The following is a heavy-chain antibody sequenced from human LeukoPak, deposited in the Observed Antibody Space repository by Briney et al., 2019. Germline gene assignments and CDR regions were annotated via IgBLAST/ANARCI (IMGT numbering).Heavy chain of an antibody. CDR2: IYTSGST. D-gene: IGHD1/OR15-1a*01. CDR3: ARGTTSIPDY. Sequence: SETLSLTCTVSGGSISSGSYYWSWIRQPAGQGLEWIGRIYTSGSTYYNPSLKSRVTISVDTSKNQFSLKLISVTAADTAVYYWARGTTSIPDYGGQGTLVTVSS. CDR1: GGSISSGSYY. J-gene: IGHJ4*02. V-gene: IGHV4-61*02.